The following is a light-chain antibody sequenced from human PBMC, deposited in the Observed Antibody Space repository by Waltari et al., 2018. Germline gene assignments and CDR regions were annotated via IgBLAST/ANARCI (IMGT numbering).Light chain of an antibody. CDR3: QQSFSIPYT. CDR2: GAS. CDR1: QSISIY. Sequence: DIQMTQSPFSLSAYVGDRVTITCRTSQSISIYVNWYQHKPGKAPKVLISGASTLESGVPSRFTGSGSGTEFTLTINNVQPEDIATYYCQQSFSIPYTFGQGTKFEIK. V-gene: IGKV1-39*01. J-gene: IGKJ2*01.